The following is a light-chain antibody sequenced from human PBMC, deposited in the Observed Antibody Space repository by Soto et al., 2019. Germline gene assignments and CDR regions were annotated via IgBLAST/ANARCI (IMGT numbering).Light chain of an antibody. Sequence: ETVMTQSRATLSVSPGERATLSCRASQSVGTKLAWYQHKPGQAPRLLIYDASTRATGIPARFSGSGSGTEFTLTISSLQSEDFVVYFCQQYYNWYTYGQGTKLEIK. CDR2: DAS. J-gene: IGKJ2*01. V-gene: IGKV3-15*01. CDR3: QQYYNWYT. CDR1: QSVGTK.